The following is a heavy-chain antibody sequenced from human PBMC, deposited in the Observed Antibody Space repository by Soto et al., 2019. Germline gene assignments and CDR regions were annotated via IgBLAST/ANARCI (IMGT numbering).Heavy chain of an antibody. Sequence: QMRLMESGPRLVKASETLSLTCTVSGGSISTYYWNWIRKSPGKGLEWIGYIYRTGSTHYNPSLNSRAAISLDTSRNRFSLKLNSVTAADTAVYFCARQIGDDPFDIWGQGTMVTVSS. J-gene: IGHJ3*02. CDR3: ARQIGDDPFDI. CDR2: IYRTGST. D-gene: IGHD3-3*01. CDR1: GGSISTYY. V-gene: IGHV4-59*08.